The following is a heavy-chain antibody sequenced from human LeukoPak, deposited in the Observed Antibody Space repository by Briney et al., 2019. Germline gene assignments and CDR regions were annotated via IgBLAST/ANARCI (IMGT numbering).Heavy chain of an antibody. CDR3: AKVVGDYVSYYYYGMDV. J-gene: IGHJ6*02. CDR2: ISGSGGST. Sequence: GGSLRLPCAASGFTFSSYAMSWVRQAPGKGLEWVSAISGSGGSTYYADSVKGRFTNSRDNSKNTLYLQMNSLRAEDTAVYYCAKVVGDYVSYYYYGMDVWGQGTTVTVSS. V-gene: IGHV3-23*01. D-gene: IGHD4-17*01. CDR1: GFTFSSYA.